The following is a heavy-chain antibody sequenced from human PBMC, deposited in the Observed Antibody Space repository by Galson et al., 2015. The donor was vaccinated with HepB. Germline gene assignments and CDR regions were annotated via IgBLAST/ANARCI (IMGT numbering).Heavy chain of an antibody. CDR1: GYTYTNYY. V-gene: IGHV5-51*01. Sequence: QSGAEVKKPGESLKISCEYSGYTYTNYYIAWVCQVPGKGLEWMGVIYPGDSDTRYSPSFQGQVTMSADKSISSAYLQWSSLKASDSAMYYCATRRGPGAYDAFDVWGQGTMITVSS. CDR2: IYPGDSDT. CDR3: ATRRGPGAYDAFDV. J-gene: IGHJ3*01. D-gene: IGHD3-10*01.